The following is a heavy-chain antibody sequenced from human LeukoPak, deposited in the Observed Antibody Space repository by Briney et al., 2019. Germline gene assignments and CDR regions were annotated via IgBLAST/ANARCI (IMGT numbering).Heavy chain of an antibody. CDR1: GFTFSTYA. D-gene: IGHD4-23*01. V-gene: IGHV3-74*01. CDR3: ARGRPHGNDY. J-gene: IGHJ4*02. CDR2: IASDGSST. Sequence: GGSLRLSCAASGFTFSTYAMSWVRQAPGKGLVRVSRIASDGSSTTYADSVKGRFSISRDNAKNTLYLQMNSLRVEDTAVYYCARGRPHGNDYWGQGTLVTVSS.